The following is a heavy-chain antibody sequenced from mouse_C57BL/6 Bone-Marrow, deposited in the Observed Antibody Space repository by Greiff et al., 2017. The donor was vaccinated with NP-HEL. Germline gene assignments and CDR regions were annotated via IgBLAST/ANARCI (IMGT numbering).Heavy chain of an antibody. J-gene: IGHJ4*01. CDR1: GYTFTSYW. V-gene: IGHV1-55*01. Sequence: VQLQQPGAELVKPGASVKMSCKASGYTFTSYWITWVKQRPGQGLEWIGDIYPGSGSTNYNEKFKSKATLTVDTSSSAAYMQLSSLTSEDSAVSYCAREDDYDYAMDDWGQGTSVTVSA. CDR3: AREDDYDYAMDD. CDR2: IYPGSGST. D-gene: IGHD2-4*01.